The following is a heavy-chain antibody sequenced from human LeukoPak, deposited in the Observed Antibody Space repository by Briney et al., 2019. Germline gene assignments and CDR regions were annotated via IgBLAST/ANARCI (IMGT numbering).Heavy chain of an antibody. Sequence: PGGSPRLSCAASGFTFSSHWMHWVRQAPEKGLMGVAHINADGSGTYYAASVKGRFTISRDNAQSTLYLQMHSLTAEDTAVYYCVRGALRDCSYTSCTRGNWFDPWGQGTLVTVSP. D-gene: IGHD2-2*01. CDR3: VRGALRDCSYTSCTRGNWFDP. CDR1: GFTFSSHW. V-gene: IGHV3-74*01. J-gene: IGHJ5*02. CDR2: INADGSGT.